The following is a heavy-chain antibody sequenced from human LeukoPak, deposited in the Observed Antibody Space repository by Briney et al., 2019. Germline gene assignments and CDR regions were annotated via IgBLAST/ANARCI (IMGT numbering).Heavy chain of an antibody. CDR3: ARDGTIVVPADYFDY. V-gene: IGHV3-30-3*01. Sequence: GGSLRLSCAASGFTFSSYAMHWVRQAPGKGLEGVAVISYDGSNKYYADSVKGRFTISRDNSKNTLYLQMNSLRAEDTAVYYCARDGTIVVPADYFDYWGQGTLVTVSS. J-gene: IGHJ4*02. D-gene: IGHD2-2*01. CDR2: ISYDGSNK. CDR1: GFTFSSYA.